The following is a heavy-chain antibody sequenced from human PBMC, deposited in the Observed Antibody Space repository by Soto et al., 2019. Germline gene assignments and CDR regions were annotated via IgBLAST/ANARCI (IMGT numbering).Heavy chain of an antibody. CDR1: GFTVSNYY. Sequence: DVQLVQSGGGLAQPGESLTLSCAASGFTVSNYYMIWVRQAPGKGLEWVSIIYTSGTTYYADSVKGRFTISRHNSRNMLYLQMNSLSPDDTAHYYCARGYVGDYWGQGTLVTVPS. D-gene: IGHD2-15*01. V-gene: IGHV3-53*04. CDR3: ARGYVGDY. J-gene: IGHJ4*02. CDR2: IYTSGTT.